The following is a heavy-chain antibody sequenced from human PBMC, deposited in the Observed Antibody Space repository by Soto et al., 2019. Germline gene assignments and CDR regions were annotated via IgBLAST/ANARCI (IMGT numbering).Heavy chain of an antibody. CDR3: ASRPYDFWSGYYLDGDFDY. CDR2: ISYDGSNK. J-gene: IGHJ4*02. V-gene: IGHV3-30-3*01. CDR1: GFTFSSYA. D-gene: IGHD3-3*01. Sequence: GGSLRLSCAVSGFTFSSYAMHWVCQAPGKGLEWVAVISYDGSNKYYADSVKGRLTISRDNSKNTLYLQMNSLRAEDTAVYYCASRPYDFWSGYYLDGDFDYWGQGTLVTVSS.